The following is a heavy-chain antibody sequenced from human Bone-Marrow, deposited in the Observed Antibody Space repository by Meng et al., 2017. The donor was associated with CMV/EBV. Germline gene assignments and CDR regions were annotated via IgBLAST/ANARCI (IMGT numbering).Heavy chain of an antibody. D-gene: IGHD6-13*01. Sequence: GSLRLSCTVSGGSISSSSYYWGWIRQPPGKGLEWIGSIYYSGSTYYNPSLKSRVTISVDTSKNQFSLTLSSVTAADTAVYYCARAYSSSWYGHYYYYYGMDFWGQGTTVAASS. V-gene: IGHV4-39*07. CDR3: ARAYSSSWYGHYYYYYGMDF. J-gene: IGHJ6*02. CDR1: GGSISSSSYY. CDR2: IYYSGST.